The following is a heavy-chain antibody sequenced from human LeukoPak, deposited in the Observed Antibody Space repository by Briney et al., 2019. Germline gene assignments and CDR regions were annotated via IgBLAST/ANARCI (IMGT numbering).Heavy chain of an antibody. CDR2: IYSSGST. Sequence: PSETLPLTCTVSGGSISSYYWTWIRQPAGKGLEWIGRIYSSGSTNYNPSLKSRVTMSVDTSKNQFSLKLSSVTAADTALYYCARDQYCSTTSCPDGLDIWGQGTMVTVSS. D-gene: IGHD2-2*01. CDR1: GGSISSYY. CDR3: ARDQYCSTTSCPDGLDI. J-gene: IGHJ3*02. V-gene: IGHV4-4*07.